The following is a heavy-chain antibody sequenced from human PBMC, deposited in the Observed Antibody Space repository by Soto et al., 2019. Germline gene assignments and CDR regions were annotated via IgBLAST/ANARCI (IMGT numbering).Heavy chain of an antibody. CDR1: GFTLSSYW. CDR2: IKQDGSEK. V-gene: IGHV3-7*01. J-gene: IGHJ5*02. Sequence: EVHLVECGGGLVQPGGSLRLTCAASGFTLSSYWMSWVRQAPGKGLEWVANIKQDGSEKYYVDSVKGRFTISRDNAKNSLYLQMNSLRAEDTAVYYCARARDGWFDPWGQGTLVTVSS. CDR3: ARARDGWFDP.